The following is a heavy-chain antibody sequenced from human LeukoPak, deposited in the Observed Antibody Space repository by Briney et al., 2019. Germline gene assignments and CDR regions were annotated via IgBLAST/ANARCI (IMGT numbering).Heavy chain of an antibody. V-gene: IGHV3-20*04. D-gene: IGHD6-19*01. CDR1: GFTFDDYG. J-gene: IGHJ4*02. CDR3: ARAYSSGWTGFDY. Sequence: GGSLRLSRAASGFTFDDYGMSWVRQAPGKGLEWVSGINWNGGSTGYADSVKGRVTISRDNAKESLYLQMNGLRAEDTALYYCARAYSSGWTGFDYWGQGTLVTVSS. CDR2: INWNGGST.